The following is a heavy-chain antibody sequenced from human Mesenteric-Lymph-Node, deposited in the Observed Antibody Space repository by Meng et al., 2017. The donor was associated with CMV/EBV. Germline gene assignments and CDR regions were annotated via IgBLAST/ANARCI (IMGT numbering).Heavy chain of an antibody. CDR3: ARDKIAARRGYYYGMDV. Sequence: GESLKISCAASGFTFNTYWMSWLRQAPGKGLEWVANIKQDGSEKYYVDSVKGRFTVSRDNAKNSLYLQMNSLRAEDTAVYYCARDKIAARRGYYYGMDVWGQGTTVTVSS. J-gene: IGHJ6*02. V-gene: IGHV3-7*01. CDR1: GFTFNTYW. CDR2: IKQDGSEK. D-gene: IGHD6-6*01.